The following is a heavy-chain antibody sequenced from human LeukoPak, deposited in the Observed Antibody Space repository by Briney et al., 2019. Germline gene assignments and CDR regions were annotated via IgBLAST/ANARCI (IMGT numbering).Heavy chain of an antibody. J-gene: IGHJ4*02. CDR3: ARIEWYYYDSSGLGPFDY. V-gene: IGHV4-59*01. Sequence: SETLSLTCTVPGGSISSYYWSWIRQPPGKGLEWIGYIYYSGSTNYNPSLKSRVTISVDTSKNQFSLKLSSVTAADTAVYYCARIEWYYYDSSGLGPFDYWGQGTLVTVSS. CDR2: IYYSGST. CDR1: GGSISSYY. D-gene: IGHD3-22*01.